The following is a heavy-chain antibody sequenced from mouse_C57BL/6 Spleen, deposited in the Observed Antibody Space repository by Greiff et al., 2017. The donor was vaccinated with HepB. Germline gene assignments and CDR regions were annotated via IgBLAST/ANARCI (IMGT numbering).Heavy chain of an antibody. J-gene: IGHJ2*01. D-gene: IGHD2-3*01. V-gene: IGHV1-76*01. CDR3: ARDYDGY. CDR2: IYPGSGNT. CDR1: GYTFTDYY. Sequence: VHLVESGAELVRPGASVKLSCKASGYTFTDYYINWVKQRPGQGLEWIARIYPGSGNTYYNEKFKGKATLTAEKSSSTAYMQLSSLTSEDSAVYFCARDYDGYWGQGTTLTVSS.